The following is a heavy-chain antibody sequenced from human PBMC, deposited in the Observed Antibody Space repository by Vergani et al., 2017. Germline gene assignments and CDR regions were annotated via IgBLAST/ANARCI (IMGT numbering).Heavy chain of an antibody. D-gene: IGHD6-19*01. CDR1: GYTFTGYY. Sequence: QVQLVQSGAEVKKPGASVKVSCKASGYTFTGYYMHWVRQAPGQGLEWMGWINPNSGGTNYAQKVKGRVTMTTDTSTSTAYMELRSLRSDDTAVYYCARDLTPPGTYSSGWYPPDYWGQGTLVTVSS. CDR3: ARDLTPPGTYSSGWYPPDY. CDR2: INPNSGGT. J-gene: IGHJ4*02. V-gene: IGHV1-2*02.